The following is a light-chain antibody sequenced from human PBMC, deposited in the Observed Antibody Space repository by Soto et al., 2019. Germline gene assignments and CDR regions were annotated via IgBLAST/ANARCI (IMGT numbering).Light chain of an antibody. Sequence: DIQMTQFPSTLSASVGDRVTITCRASQNIGSWLAWYQQKPGKAPKVLIYDVSNLETGVPSRFSGSGSGTEFTLTISGLQPGDSATYYCQQYNSYSPTFGQGTKVDI. V-gene: IGKV1-5*01. CDR3: QQYNSYSPT. CDR2: DVS. J-gene: IGKJ1*01. CDR1: QNIGSW.